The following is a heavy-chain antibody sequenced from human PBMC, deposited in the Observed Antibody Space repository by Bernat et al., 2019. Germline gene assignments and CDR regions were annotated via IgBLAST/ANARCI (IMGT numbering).Heavy chain of an antibody. D-gene: IGHD6-19*01. V-gene: IGHV3-30-3*01. CDR1: GFTFSSYA. Sequence: QVQLVESGGGVVQPGRSLRLSCAASGFTFSSYAMHWVRQAPGKGLEWVAVISYDGSNKYYADSVKGRFTISRDNSKNTLYLQMNSLRAEDTAVYYCARDKAFQWLIGYNWFDPWGREPWSPSPQ. CDR2: ISYDGSNK. J-gene: IGHJ5*02. CDR3: ARDKAFQWLIGYNWFDP.